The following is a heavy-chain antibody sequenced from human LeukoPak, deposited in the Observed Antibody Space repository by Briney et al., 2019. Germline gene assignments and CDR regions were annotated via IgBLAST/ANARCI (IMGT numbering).Heavy chain of an antibody. CDR3: ARLRLGELSTGFDY. D-gene: IGHD3-16*02. CDR1: AYTFTSYG. CDR2: INPHNGET. J-gene: IGHJ4*02. V-gene: IGHV1-18*01. Sequence: ASVKVPCKASAYTFTSYGISWVRQAPGQGLEWMGWINPHNGETNYAQKLQGRVTMTTDTSTSTAYMELRSLRSDDTAVYYCARLRLGELSTGFDYWGQGTRVTVSS.